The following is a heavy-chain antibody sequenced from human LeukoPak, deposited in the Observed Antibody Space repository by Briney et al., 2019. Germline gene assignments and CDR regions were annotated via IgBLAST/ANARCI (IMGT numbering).Heavy chain of an antibody. CDR2: ISTSSSYI. Sequence: GGSLRLSCAASGFTFSSYSMNWVRQAPGKGLEWVSSISTSSSYIYYADSVKGRFTISRDNARNSLYLQMNSLRAEDTAVYYCTTEDLSSSWYPATDYWGQGTLVTVSS. CDR3: TTEDLSSSWYPATDY. D-gene: IGHD6-13*01. J-gene: IGHJ4*02. CDR1: GFTFSSYS. V-gene: IGHV3-21*01.